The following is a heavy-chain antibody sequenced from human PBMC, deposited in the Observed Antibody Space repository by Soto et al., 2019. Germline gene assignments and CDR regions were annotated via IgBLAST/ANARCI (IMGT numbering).Heavy chain of an antibody. CDR2: IIPIFGTA. CDR1: GGTFSSYA. J-gene: IGHJ6*02. V-gene: IGHV1-69*13. CDR3: ARGVVGATTVYYCYGMDV. Sequence: SVKVSFKASGGTFSSYAISWLRQAPGQGLEWMGGIIPIFGTANYAQKFQGRVTITADESTSTAYMELSSLRSEDTAVYYCARGVVGATTVYYCYGMDVWGQGTTVTVSS. D-gene: IGHD1-26*01.